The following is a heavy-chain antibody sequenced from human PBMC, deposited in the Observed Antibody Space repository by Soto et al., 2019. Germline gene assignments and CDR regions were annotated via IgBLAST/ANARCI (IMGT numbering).Heavy chain of an antibody. J-gene: IGHJ6*02. V-gene: IGHV5-10-1*01. CDR2: IDPSDSYT. D-gene: IGHD2-15*01. CDR1: GYSFTSYW. CDR3: ARHKGAATAYYYYCMDV. Sequence: GESLKISCKGSGYSFTSYWISWVRQMPGKGLEWMGRIDPSDSYTNYSPSFQGHVTISADKSISTAYLQWSSLKASDTAMYYCARHKGAATAYYYYCMDVWGQGTTVTVSS.